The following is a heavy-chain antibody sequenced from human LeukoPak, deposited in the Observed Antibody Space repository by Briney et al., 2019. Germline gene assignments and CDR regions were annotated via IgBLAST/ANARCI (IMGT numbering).Heavy chain of an antibody. CDR2: INHSGST. CDR3: ARGRLPPFIRIAARRDDAFDI. J-gene: IGHJ3*02. Sequence: SETLSLTCAVYGGSFSGYYWSWIRQPPGKGLGWIGEINHSGSTNYNPSLKSRVTISVDTSKNQFSLKLSSVTAADTAVYYCARGRLPPFIRIAARRDDAFDIWGQGTMVTVSS. D-gene: IGHD6-6*01. V-gene: IGHV4-34*01. CDR1: GGSFSGYY.